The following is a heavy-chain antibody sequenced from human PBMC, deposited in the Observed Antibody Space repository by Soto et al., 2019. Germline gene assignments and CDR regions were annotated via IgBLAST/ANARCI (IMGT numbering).Heavy chain of an antibody. CDR3: ARHWYGSGTHYPFDS. Sequence: SEALSLTCTVSDGSISSYYWSWIRQPPGKGLEWIGYIYYSGSTDHNPSLKSRVTISVDTSKNQFSLKLSSVTAADTAVYFCARHWYGSGTHYPFDSWGQGTLVTVSS. V-gene: IGHV4-59*08. CDR2: IYYSGST. D-gene: IGHD3-10*01. J-gene: IGHJ4*02. CDR1: DGSISSYY.